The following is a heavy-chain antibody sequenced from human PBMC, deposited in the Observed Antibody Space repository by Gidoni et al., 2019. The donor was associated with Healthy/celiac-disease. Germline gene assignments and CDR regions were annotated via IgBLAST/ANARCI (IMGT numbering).Heavy chain of an antibody. CDR1: GVSISSSSYY. CDR2: IYYSGST. V-gene: IGHV4-39*01. Sequence: QLQLQESGPGLVKPSETLSLTCTVSGVSISSSSYYWGWIRQPPGKGLEWIGSIYYSGSTYYNPSLKSRVTISVDTSKNQFSLKLSSVTAADTAVYYCARAGIAVADRYFDYWGQGTLVTVSS. CDR3: ARAGIAVADRYFDY. D-gene: IGHD6-19*01. J-gene: IGHJ4*02.